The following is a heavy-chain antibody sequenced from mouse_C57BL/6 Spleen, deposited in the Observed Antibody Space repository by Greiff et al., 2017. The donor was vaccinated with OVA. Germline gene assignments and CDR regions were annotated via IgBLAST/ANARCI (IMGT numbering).Heavy chain of an antibody. CDR3: ARRNYDWYFDV. Sequence: VQLKQSGPELVKPGASVKIPCKASGYTFTDYNMDWVKQSHGKSLEWIGDINPNNGGTIYNQKFKGKATLTVDKSSSTAYMELRSLTSEDTAVYYCARRNYDWYFDVWGTGTTVTVSS. J-gene: IGHJ1*03. V-gene: IGHV1-18*01. D-gene: IGHD2-1*01. CDR1: GYTFTDYN. CDR2: INPNNGGT.